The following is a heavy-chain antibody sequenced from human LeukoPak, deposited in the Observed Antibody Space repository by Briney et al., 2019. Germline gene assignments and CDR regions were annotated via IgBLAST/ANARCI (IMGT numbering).Heavy chain of an antibody. CDR3: ARDRRDGYNLYYFDL. Sequence: SETLSLTCTVSGGSIYSGSYYWSWIRQPAGKGLEWIGRIYTSGSTNYNPSLKSRVTISVDAPKNQFSLKLSSVTAADTAVYYCARDRRDGYNLYYFDLWGQGTLVTVSS. CDR2: IYTSGST. J-gene: IGHJ4*02. V-gene: IGHV4-61*02. CDR1: GGSIYSGSYY. D-gene: IGHD5-24*01.